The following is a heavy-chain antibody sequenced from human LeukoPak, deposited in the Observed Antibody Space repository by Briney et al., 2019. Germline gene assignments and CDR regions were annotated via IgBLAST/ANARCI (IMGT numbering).Heavy chain of an antibody. CDR1: GYSISSGYY. V-gene: IGHV4-38-2*02. CDR2: IYYSGST. Sequence: PSETLSLTCTVSGYSISSGYYWGWIRQPPGKGLEWIGNIYYSGSTYYNPSLKSRVTISVDTSKNQFSLKLSSVSAADTAVYYCARKANSFGMIDYWGQGTLVTVSS. D-gene: IGHD3-16*01. CDR3: ARKANSFGMIDY. J-gene: IGHJ4*02.